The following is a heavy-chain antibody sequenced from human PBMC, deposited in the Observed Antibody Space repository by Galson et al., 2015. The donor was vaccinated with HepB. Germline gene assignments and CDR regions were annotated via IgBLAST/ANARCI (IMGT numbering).Heavy chain of an antibody. D-gene: IGHD2-2*01. CDR2: ISGSGGST. Sequence: SLRLSCAASGFTFSSYAMSWVRQAPGKGLEWVSAISGSGGSTYYADSVKGRFSISRDNSKNTLYLQMNSLGAEDTAVYYCAKNRFRTSIIDYWGREPWSPSPQ. V-gene: IGHV3-23*01. J-gene: IGHJ4*02. CDR3: AKNRFRTSIIDY. CDR1: GFTFSSYA.